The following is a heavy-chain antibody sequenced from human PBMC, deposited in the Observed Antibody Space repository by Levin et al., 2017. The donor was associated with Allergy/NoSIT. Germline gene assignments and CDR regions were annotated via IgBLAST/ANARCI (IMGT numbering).Heavy chain of an antibody. D-gene: IGHD5-12*01. CDR1: GGSISNYY. CDR2: IYHSGST. Sequence: HSQTLSLTCTVSGGSISNYYWTWLRQPPGKGLEWIGYIYHSGSTNYNPSLKSRVTISIDTSKNHFSLRLSSVTAADTAVYYCARVVYRGFRPDVFDIWGQGTMVTVSS. J-gene: IGHJ3*02. V-gene: IGHV4-59*01. CDR3: ARVVYRGFRPDVFDI.